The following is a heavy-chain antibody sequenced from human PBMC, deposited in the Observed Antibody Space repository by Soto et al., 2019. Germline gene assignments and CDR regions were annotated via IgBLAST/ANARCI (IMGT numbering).Heavy chain of an antibody. Sequence: QVQLVESGGGVVQPGRSLRLSCAASGFTFSSYGMHWVRQAPGKGLEWVAVIWYDGSNKYYADSVKGRFTISRDNSKNTLYLQMNSLRAEDTAVYYCAREPAAVSIAVAHFDYWGQGTLVTVSS. V-gene: IGHV3-33*01. CDR3: AREPAAVSIAVAHFDY. D-gene: IGHD6-19*01. CDR1: GFTFSSYG. J-gene: IGHJ4*02. CDR2: IWYDGSNK.